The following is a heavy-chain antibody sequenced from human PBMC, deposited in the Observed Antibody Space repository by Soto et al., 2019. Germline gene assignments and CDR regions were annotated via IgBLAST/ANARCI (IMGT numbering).Heavy chain of an antibody. Sequence: EVQLLESGGDLVQPGGSLRLSCAASGFTFSSNAMSWVRQAPGKGLEWVSVITNTGGDTLYADSVKGRFTISRDNFKNTLYLQMNSLRAEDTAIYYCAKFGMATTKRSPPYYIDYWGQGALVTVSS. CDR1: GFTFSSNA. CDR2: ITNTGGDT. V-gene: IGHV3-23*01. J-gene: IGHJ4*02. CDR3: AKFGMATTKRSPPYYIDY. D-gene: IGHD1-1*01.